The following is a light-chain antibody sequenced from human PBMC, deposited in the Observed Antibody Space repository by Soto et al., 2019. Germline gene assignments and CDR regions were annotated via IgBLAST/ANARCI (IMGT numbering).Light chain of an antibody. J-gene: IGKJ4*01. CDR2: GAS. V-gene: IGKV3-20*01. CDR1: QSVSSTY. CDR3: QQYERSPTT. Sequence: EIVLTQSPGTLSLSPGERATLSCRASQSVSSTYLAWYQQKPGQAPSLLIYGASRRATGIPDRFSGSGSGTDSTLTISRLEPEDFAVYYSQQYERSPTTFGGGTKVEIK.